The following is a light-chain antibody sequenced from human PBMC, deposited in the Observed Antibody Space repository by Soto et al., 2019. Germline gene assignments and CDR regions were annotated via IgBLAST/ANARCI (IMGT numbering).Light chain of an antibody. CDR3: QQYNNWPPIT. CDR2: DAS. V-gene: IGKV3-15*01. J-gene: IGKJ5*01. CDR1: QSVSTN. Sequence: ERVMTQSPATLSVTPGERATLSCRASQSVSTNLAWYQQKPGQAPRLLIYDASTRATGIPARFSGRGSETEFTLTISSLQSEDFAVYYCQQYNNWPPITFGQGTRLEIK.